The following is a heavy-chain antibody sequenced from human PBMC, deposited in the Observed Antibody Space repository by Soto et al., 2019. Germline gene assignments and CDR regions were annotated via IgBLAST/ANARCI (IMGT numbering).Heavy chain of an antibody. CDR2: IYYSGST. V-gene: IGHV4-39*01. J-gene: IGHJ5*02. CDR1: GGSISSSSYY. D-gene: IGHD3-3*01. CDR3: ARHVSHYDFWSGYYKWFDP. Sequence: QLQLQESGPGLVKPSETLSLTCTVSGGSISSSSYYWGWIRQPPGKGLEWIGSIYYSGSTYYNPSLKSRVTISVDTSKNQFSLKLGSVTDADTAVYYCARHVSHYDFWSGYYKWFDPWGQGTLVTVSS.